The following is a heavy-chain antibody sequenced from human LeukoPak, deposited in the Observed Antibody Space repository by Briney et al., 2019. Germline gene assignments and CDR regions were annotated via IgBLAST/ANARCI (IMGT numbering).Heavy chain of an antibody. J-gene: IGHJ4*02. CDR1: GFTFSSYA. Sequence: GGALRLSCAASGFTFSSYAMSWVRGAPGKGVEVGSYISGRGGRTYYADSVKGGVTISRDNSKNPLYLQMNSLRAEDTAIYYCAKSRVGASGSCDYWGQGTLVTVSS. D-gene: IGHD3-10*01. CDR2: ISGRGGRT. V-gene: IGHV3-23*01. CDR3: AKSRVGASGSCDY.